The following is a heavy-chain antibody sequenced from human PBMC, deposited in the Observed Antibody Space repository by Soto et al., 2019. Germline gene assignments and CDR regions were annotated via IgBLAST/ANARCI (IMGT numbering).Heavy chain of an antibody. V-gene: IGHV3-49*03. CDR3: QYQLLTYYYGMDV. Sequence: PGGSLRLSCIGSGFTFGDHAMSWFRQAPGKGLEWVGFIRSKAYGGTTEYAASVKGRFTISGDDSNSIAYLQMNSLKTEDTAVYYCQYQLLTYYYGMDVWGQGTTVTVSS. D-gene: IGHD2-2*01. CDR2: IRSKAYGGTT. J-gene: IGHJ6*02. CDR1: GFTFGDHA.